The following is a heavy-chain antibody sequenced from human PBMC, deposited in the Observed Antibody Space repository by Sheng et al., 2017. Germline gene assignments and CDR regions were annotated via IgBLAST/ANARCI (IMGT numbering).Heavy chain of an antibody. D-gene: IGHD6-13*01. CDR3: ARVRSAGLTYGMDV. CDR2: INHSGST. V-gene: IGHV4-34*01. CDR1: GGSFSGYY. J-gene: IGHJ6*02. Sequence: QVQLQQWGAGLLKPSETLSLTCAVYGGSFSGYYWSWIRQPPGKGLEWIGEINHSGSTNYNPSLKSRVTISVDTSKNQFSLKLSSVTAADTAVYYCARVRSAGLTYGMDVWGQGTTVT.